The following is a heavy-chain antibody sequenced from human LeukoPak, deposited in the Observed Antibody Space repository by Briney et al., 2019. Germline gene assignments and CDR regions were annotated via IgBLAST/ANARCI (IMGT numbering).Heavy chain of an antibody. CDR2: IYSGGST. J-gene: IGHJ4*02. CDR3: ARGIPMAGTVLGF. Sequence: GGSLRLSCAASGFTVSSSFMSWVRQAPGKGLEWVSVIYSGGSTHYADSVKGRFTISRDNSKNTLYLQMNSLRAEDTAVYYCARGIPMAGTVLGFWGQGTLVTVSS. CDR1: GFTVSSSF. D-gene: IGHD6-19*01. V-gene: IGHV3-53*01.